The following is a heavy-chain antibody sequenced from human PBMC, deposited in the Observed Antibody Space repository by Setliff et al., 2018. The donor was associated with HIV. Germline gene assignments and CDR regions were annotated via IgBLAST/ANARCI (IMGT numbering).Heavy chain of an antibody. CDR2: INTHTGDP. CDR1: GYSFTSYA. D-gene: IGHD5-18*01. J-gene: IGHJ6*03. V-gene: IGHV7-4-1*02. CDR3: ATSRGYTYNYDGGYCYYMDV. Sequence: ASVKVSCKASGYSFTSYAVNWVRQAPGQGLEWMGWINTHTGDPSYAQVFTGRFVFSLDASVSTAYLQISSLKAEDTAVYYCATSRGYTYNYDGGYCYYMDVWGKRTTVTVS.